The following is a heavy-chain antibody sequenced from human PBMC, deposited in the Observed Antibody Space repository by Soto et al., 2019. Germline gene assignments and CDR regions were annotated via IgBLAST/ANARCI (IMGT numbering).Heavy chain of an antibody. Sequence: PGGSLRLSCAASGFTFSSYAMSWVRQAPGKGLEWVSAISGSGGSTYYADSVKGRFTISRDNSKNTLYLQMNSLRAEDTAVYYCAKDLEWLFLADYYYGMDVWGQGTTVTVSS. CDR2: ISGSGGST. CDR3: AKDLEWLFLADYYYGMDV. J-gene: IGHJ6*02. CDR1: GFTFSSYA. V-gene: IGHV3-23*01. D-gene: IGHD3-3*01.